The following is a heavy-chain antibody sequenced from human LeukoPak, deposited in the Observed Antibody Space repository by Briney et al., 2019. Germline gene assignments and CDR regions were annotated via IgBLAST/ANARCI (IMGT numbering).Heavy chain of an antibody. J-gene: IGHJ3*02. CDR2: IIPIFGTA. V-gene: IGHV1-69*06. CDR1: GGTFSSYA. D-gene: IGHD6-19*01. Sequence: ASVTVSCKASGGTFSSYAISWVRQAPGQGLEWMGGIIPIFGTANYAQKFQGRVTITADKSTSTAYMELSSLRSEDTAVYYCARVSSSGWPYAFDIWGQGTMVTVSS. CDR3: ARVSSSGWPYAFDI.